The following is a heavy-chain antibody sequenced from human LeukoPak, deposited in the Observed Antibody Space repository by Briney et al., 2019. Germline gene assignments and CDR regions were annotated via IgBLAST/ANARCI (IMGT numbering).Heavy chain of an antibody. V-gene: IGHV1-46*01. CDR1: GYTFTSYY. D-gene: IGHD1-26*01. CDR3: ARDNSVGDTAWWFDP. J-gene: IGHJ5*02. Sequence: ASVKVACKTTGYTFTSYYMNCVRQAPGQGLEWMGMINPSGGSTSYAQKFQGGVTMTRDMSTSTDYMELISLRSEDTAVYYCARDNSVGDTAWWFDPWGQGTLVTVSS. CDR2: INPSGGST.